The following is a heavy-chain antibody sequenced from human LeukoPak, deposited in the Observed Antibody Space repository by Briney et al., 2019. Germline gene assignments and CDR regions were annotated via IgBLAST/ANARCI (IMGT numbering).Heavy chain of an antibody. CDR3: ARDEYNWFDP. J-gene: IGHJ5*02. Sequence: PSQTLSLTCTVSGGSISSGSYYWSWIRQPAGKGLEWIGRIYTSGSTNYNPSLKSRVTISVDTSKNQFSLKLSSVTAADTAVYYCARDEYNWFDPWGQGTLVTVSS. CDR1: GGSISSGSYY. V-gene: IGHV4-61*02. CDR2: IYTSGST.